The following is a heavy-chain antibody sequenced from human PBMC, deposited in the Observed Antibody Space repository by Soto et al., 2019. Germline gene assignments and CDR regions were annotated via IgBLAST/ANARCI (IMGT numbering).Heavy chain of an antibody. V-gene: IGHV3-33*01. D-gene: IGHD4-4*01. CDR1: GFTFRNSG. Sequence: QVNLVQSGGGLVQPGRSLRLSCEASGFTFRNSGMEWIRQAPGKGLEWVARIWYDGSSQYYADSVKGRFPISRDNSKNTLYMEMNSVRVEDTAVYYCARDMDSNYDGMDVWGQGTTVIVSS. J-gene: IGHJ6*02. CDR2: IWYDGSSQ. CDR3: ARDMDSNYDGMDV.